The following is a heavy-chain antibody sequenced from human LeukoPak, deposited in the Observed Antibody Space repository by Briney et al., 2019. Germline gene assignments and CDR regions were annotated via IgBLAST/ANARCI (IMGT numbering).Heavy chain of an antibody. Sequence: PGGSLRLSCAASGFTFSSYAMSWVRQAPGKGLEWVSVIYSGGSTYYADSVKGRFTISRDNSKNTLYLQMNSLRAEDTAVYYCARDQTPYYYDSSGYSNQNYYYYGMDVWGQGTTVTVSS. J-gene: IGHJ6*02. CDR1: GFTFSSYA. V-gene: IGHV3-66*01. D-gene: IGHD3-22*01. CDR2: IYSGGST. CDR3: ARDQTPYYYDSSGYSNQNYYYYGMDV.